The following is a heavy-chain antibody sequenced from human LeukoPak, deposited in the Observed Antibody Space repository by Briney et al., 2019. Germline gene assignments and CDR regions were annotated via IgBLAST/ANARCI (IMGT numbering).Heavy chain of an antibody. V-gene: IGHV3-66*01. Sequence: GGSLRLSCAASGFTLSDNYMTWVRQAPGKGLEWVSVIYRGGGTAYSDAVKGRFTISRDNSKNTVYLQMNSLRVEDTAVYYCARDVVYASEIYSYGDSWGQGTLVTVSS. CDR1: GFTLSDNY. CDR2: IYRGGGT. CDR3: ARDVVYASEIYSYGDS. D-gene: IGHD3-16*01. J-gene: IGHJ4*02.